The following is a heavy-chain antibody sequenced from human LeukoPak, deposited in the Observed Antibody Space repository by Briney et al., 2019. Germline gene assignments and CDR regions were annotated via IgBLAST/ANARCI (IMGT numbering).Heavy chain of an antibody. CDR1: GFTVSNNY. D-gene: IGHD3-10*01. J-gene: IGHJ4*02. CDR2: IYIGGST. CDR3: ARGATYGSGTSYTIYFDY. Sequence: GGSLRLSCAASGFTVSNNYMSWVRQAPGKGLEWVSVIYIGGSTYYADSVEGRFTISRDNSKNTLYLQMNSLRAEDTAVYYCARGATYGSGTSYTIYFDYWGQGTLVTVSS. V-gene: IGHV3-53*01.